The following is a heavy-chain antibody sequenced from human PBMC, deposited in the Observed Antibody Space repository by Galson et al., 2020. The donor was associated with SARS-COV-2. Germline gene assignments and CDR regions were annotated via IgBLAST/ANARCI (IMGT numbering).Heavy chain of an antibody. CDR3: AKDPNSGWYSGYFDY. J-gene: IGHJ4*02. V-gene: IGHV3-23*01. CDR1: GFTFSSYS. Sequence: GESLKISCAASGFTFSSYSMHWVRQAPGKTLEWVSAISGGAGSTYYADSVKGRFTISRDNSKNTLYLQMNSLRAEDAAVYYCAKDPNSGWYSGYFDYWGQGTLVTVSS. D-gene: IGHD6-19*01. CDR2: ISGGAGST.